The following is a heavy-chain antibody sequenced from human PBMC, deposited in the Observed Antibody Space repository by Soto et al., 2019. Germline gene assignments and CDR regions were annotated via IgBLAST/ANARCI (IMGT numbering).Heavy chain of an antibody. D-gene: IGHD4-17*01. J-gene: IGHJ4*02. Sequence: EVYLVESGGGVVRPGGSLRLSCAASGFGFDEYGMSWVRQDPGKGLEWVSGINRHGDSTGYADSVKGRFTISRDNAKNSLYLQMNGLRAEDTAFYYCARDHRWGYEYGDYGHSWGQGTLVTVSS. CDR1: GFGFDEYG. CDR3: ARDHRWGYEYGDYGHS. CDR2: INRHGDST. V-gene: IGHV3-20*04.